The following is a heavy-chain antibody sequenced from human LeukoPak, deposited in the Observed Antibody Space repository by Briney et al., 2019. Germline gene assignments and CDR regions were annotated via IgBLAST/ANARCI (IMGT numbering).Heavy chain of an antibody. CDR3: ARHTKRPQAGWFDP. CDR1: GYNFTTYL. J-gene: IGHJ5*02. CDR2: IYPRDSQI. V-gene: IGHV5-51*01. D-gene: IGHD6-25*01. Sequence: GESLKTSCKTSGYNFTTYLIAWVRQIPGKGLDYIGIIYPRDSQIRYSPSFQGQVTISADKSISTAYLQWTSLKASDTAIYYCARHTKRPQAGWFDPWGQGTLVTVSS.